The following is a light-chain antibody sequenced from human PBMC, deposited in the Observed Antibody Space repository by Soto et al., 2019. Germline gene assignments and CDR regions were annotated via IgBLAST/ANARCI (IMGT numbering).Light chain of an antibody. Sequence: QSALTHPASVSGSPGQSITISCTGTSSDVGGYNYVSWYQQDPCKAPKLMIYDVNNRPSGVSNRFSGSKSGNTASLTISGLQAEDEAYYYCSSYTSSSTLAVFGGGTKLTVL. CDR2: DVN. V-gene: IGLV2-14*01. CDR1: SSDVGGYNY. CDR3: SSYTSSSTLAV. J-gene: IGLJ2*01.